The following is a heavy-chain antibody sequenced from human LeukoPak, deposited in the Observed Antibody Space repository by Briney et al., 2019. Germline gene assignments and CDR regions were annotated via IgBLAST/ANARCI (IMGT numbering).Heavy chain of an antibody. CDR3: ARDLSSGYNDRNYYYGMDV. CDR1: GFTFSDYY. CDR2: ISSSGSTI. V-gene: IGHV3-11*01. D-gene: IGHD3-22*01. J-gene: IGHJ6*02. Sequence: GGSLRLSCAASGFTFSDYYMSWIRQAPGKGLEWVSYISSSGSTIYYADSVKGRFTISRDNAKSSLYLQMNSLRAEDTAVYYCARDLSSGYNDRNYYYGMDVWGQGTTVTVSS.